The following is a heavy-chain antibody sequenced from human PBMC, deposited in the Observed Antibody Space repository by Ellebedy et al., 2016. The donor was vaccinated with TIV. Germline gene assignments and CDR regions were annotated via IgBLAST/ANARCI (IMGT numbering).Heavy chain of an antibody. D-gene: IGHD3-22*01. V-gene: IGHV3-9*01. CDR2: ISWNSGSI. Sequence: SLKISCAASGFTFDDYAMHWVRQAPGKGLEWVSGISWNSGSIGYADSVKGRFTISRDNAKNSLYLQMNSLRDEDTAVYYCARDALKYYYDSSGYYPWAFDIWGQGTMVTVSS. J-gene: IGHJ3*02. CDR1: GFTFDDYA. CDR3: ARDALKYYYDSSGYYPWAFDI.